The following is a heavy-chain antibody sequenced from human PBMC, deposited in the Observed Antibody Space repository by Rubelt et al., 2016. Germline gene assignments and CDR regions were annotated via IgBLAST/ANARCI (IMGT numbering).Heavy chain of an antibody. CDR2: LNPDSRDI. CDR1: GFTFRTYW. CDR3: AGDRRPSGVAAAGHFDS. V-gene: IGHV3-7*03. J-gene: IGHJ4*02. Sequence: EVQLVESGGGLVQPGGSLRLSCAASGFTFRTYWMTWVRQAPGKGLEWVASLNPDSRDIYYGDSAKGRFTISRDNAKNSLYLQLNCLRAGETAVYYCAGDRRPSGVAAAGHFDSWGQGSLVTVSS. D-gene: IGHD6-13*01.